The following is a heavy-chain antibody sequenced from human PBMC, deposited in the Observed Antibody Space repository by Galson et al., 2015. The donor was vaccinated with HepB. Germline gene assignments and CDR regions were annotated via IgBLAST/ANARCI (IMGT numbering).Heavy chain of an antibody. CDR2: IYSGGST. Sequence: SLRLSCAASGFTVSSNYMSWVRQAPGKGLEWVSVIYSGGSTYYADSVKGRFTISRDNSKNTLYLQMNSLRAEDTAVYYCARDLIQAIRPRYYYDSSGPLSSRSRAFDIWGQGTMVTVSS. CDR3: ARDLIQAIRPRYYYDSSGPLSSRSRAFDI. CDR1: GFTVSSNY. J-gene: IGHJ3*02. V-gene: IGHV3-66*01. D-gene: IGHD3-22*01.